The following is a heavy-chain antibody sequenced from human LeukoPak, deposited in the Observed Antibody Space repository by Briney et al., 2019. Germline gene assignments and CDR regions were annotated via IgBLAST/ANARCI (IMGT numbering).Heavy chain of an antibody. Sequence: GGSLRLSCAASGFTFSSYAMSWVRQAPGKGLEWVSTISGGDGSTYYAVSVKGRFTISRDNSKNTVYLQMNSLSVEDTALYYCARAQTYGDSRLLLDYWGQGTLVTVSS. V-gene: IGHV3-23*01. J-gene: IGHJ4*02. CDR2: ISGGDGST. CDR3: ARAQTYGDSRLLLDY. CDR1: GFTFSSYA. D-gene: IGHD4-17*01.